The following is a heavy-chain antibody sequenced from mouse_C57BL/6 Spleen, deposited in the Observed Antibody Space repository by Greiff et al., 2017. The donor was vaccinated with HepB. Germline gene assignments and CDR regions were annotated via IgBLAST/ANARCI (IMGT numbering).Heavy chain of an antibody. V-gene: IGHV5-17*01. J-gene: IGHJ1*03. D-gene: IGHD1-1*01. CDR1: GFTFSDYG. CDR2: ISSGSSTI. Sequence: EVMLVESGGGLVKPGGSLKLSCAASGFTFSDYGMHWVRQAPEKGLEWVAYISSGSSTIYYADTVKGRFTISRDNAKNTLFLQMTSLRSEDTAMYYCARALYYGSWYFDVWGTGTTVTVSS. CDR3: ARALYYGSWYFDV.